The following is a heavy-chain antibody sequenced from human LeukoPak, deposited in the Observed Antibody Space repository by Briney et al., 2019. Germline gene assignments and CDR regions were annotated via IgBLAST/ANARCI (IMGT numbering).Heavy chain of an antibody. J-gene: IGHJ4*02. D-gene: IGHD3-3*01. CDR2: IYTSGSS. CDR3: ARGDFWSGYFFDY. Sequence: SETLSLTCTVSGASISSYYWSWIRQPPGKGLEWIGYIYTSGSSNYNPSLKSRVTISVDTSKNQFSLKLSSVTAADTAVYYCARGDFWSGYFFDYWGQGTLVTVSS. V-gene: IGHV4-4*09. CDR1: GASISSYY.